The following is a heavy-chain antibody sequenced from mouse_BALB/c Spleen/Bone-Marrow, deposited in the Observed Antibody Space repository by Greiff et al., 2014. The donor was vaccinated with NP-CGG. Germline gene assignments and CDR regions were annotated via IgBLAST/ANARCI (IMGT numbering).Heavy chain of an antibody. CDR3: SRLRMITTYFDV. CDR2: ISSSGSYT. Sequence: EVKLMESGGGLAKPGGSLQLSCAASGFTFSTYATSWVRQTPEKRLEWVATISSSGSYTYYPDSVKGRFTISRDNAKNTLYLQMSSLRSEDTAMFYCSRLRMITTYFDVWGAGTTVTVSS. V-gene: IGHV5-9-3*01. CDR1: GFTFSTYA. J-gene: IGHJ1*01. D-gene: IGHD2-4*01.